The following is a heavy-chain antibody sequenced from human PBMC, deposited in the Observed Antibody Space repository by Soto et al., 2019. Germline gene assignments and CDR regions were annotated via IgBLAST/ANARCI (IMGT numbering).Heavy chain of an antibody. J-gene: IGHJ4*02. V-gene: IGHV4-30-4*01. CDR3: ARDRPYCGGDCHHFDY. CDR1: GGSISSGDYY. Sequence: QVQLQESGPGLVKPSQTLSLTCTVSGGSISSGDYYWSWIRQPPGKGLEWIGYIYYSGSTYYNPSLKSRVTISVDTSKNQFSLKLSSVTAADTAVYYCARDRPYCGGDCHHFDYWGQGTLVTVSS. D-gene: IGHD2-21*02. CDR2: IYYSGST.